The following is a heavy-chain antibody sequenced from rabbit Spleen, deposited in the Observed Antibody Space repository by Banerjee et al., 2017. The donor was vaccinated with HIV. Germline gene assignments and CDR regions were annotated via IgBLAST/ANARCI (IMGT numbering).Heavy chain of an antibody. J-gene: IGHJ4*01. CDR2: IYSDSYGNT. D-gene: IGHD1-1*01. CDR3: ATSADYTASTAFNL. V-gene: IGHV1S40*01. CDR1: GIDFSSGYYY. Sequence: QSLEESGGGLVKPGGTLTLTCKASGIDFSSGYYYMCWVRQAPGKGPEWIACIYSDSYGNTYYASWAKGRFTISKTSSTTVTLQMTSLTAADTATYFCATSADYTASTAFNLWGPGTLVTVS.